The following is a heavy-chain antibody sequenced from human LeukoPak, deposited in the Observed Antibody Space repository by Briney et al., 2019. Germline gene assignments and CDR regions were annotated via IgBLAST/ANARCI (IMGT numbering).Heavy chain of an antibody. D-gene: IGHD3-22*01. CDR2: INHSGST. CDR3: ARQENYYDSSGYYYYWYFDL. J-gene: IGHJ2*01. CDR1: GGSFSGYY. Sequence: SATLALTCAVYGGSFSGYYWSWIRQPPGKGLEWIGEINHSGSTNYNPSLKSRVTISVDTSKNQFSLRLSSVTAADTAMYYCARQENYYDSSGYYYYWYFDLWGRGTLVTVSS. V-gene: IGHV4-34*01.